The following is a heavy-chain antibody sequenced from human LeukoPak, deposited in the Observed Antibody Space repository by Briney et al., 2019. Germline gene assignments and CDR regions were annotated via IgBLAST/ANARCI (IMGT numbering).Heavy chain of an antibody. Sequence: PSETLSLTCTVSGGSISSSSYYWGWIRQPPGKGLEWIGRIYTSGSTNYNPSLKSRVTMSVDTSKNQFSLKLSSVTAADTAVYYCARDQTGTPSWFDPWGQGTLVTVSS. CDR1: GGSISSSSYY. CDR2: IYTSGST. CDR3: ARDQTGTPSWFDP. J-gene: IGHJ5*02. D-gene: IGHD1-1*01. V-gene: IGHV4-39*07.